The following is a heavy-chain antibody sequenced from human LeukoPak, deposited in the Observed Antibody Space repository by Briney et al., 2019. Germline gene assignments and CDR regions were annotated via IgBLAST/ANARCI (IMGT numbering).Heavy chain of an antibody. J-gene: IGHJ4*02. CDR3: ARDSSGYYGDYYFDY. CDR1: GGSISSYY. Sequence: SETLSLTCTVSGGSISSYYWSWIRQPPGKGLEWIGYIYYSGSTYYNPSLKSRVTISVDTSKNQFSLKLSSVTAADTAVYYCARDSSGYYGDYYFDYWGQGTLVTVSS. V-gene: IGHV4-59*12. CDR2: IYYSGST. D-gene: IGHD4-17*01.